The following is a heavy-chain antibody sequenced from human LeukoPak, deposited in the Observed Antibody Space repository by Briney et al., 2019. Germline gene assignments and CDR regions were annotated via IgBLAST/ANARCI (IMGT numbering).Heavy chain of an antibody. CDR2: INPSGGST. CDR3: ARVWFGELLFDY. V-gene: IGHV1-46*01. D-gene: IGHD3-10*01. CDR1: GYTFTGYY. Sequence: ASVKVSCKASGYTFTGYYMHWVRQAPGQGLEWMGIINPSGGSTSYAQKFQGRVTMTRDTSTSTVYMELSSLRSEDTAVYYCARVWFGELLFDYWGQGTLVTVSS. J-gene: IGHJ4*02.